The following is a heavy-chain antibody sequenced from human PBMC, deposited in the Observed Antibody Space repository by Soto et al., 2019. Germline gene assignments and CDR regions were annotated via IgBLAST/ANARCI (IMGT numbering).Heavy chain of an antibody. CDR2: IYDSGST. V-gene: IGHV4-39*01. CDR3: ATVWFAESQH. J-gene: IGHJ1*01. CDR1: GGPISSSSYY. Sequence: QLQLQESGPGLVKPSETLSLTSTVSGGPISSSSYYWGWIRQPPGKGLEWIGSIYDSGSTYYNPSLKSRVPLSVDTSKNQFSLKLSSVTAADTAVYYCATVWFAESQHWRQGTLVTVSS. D-gene: IGHD3-10*01.